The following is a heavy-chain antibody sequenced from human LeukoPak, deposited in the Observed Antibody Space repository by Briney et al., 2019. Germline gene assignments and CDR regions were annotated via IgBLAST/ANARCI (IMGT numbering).Heavy chain of an antibody. CDR2: LHADGVEQ. CDR1: GFSLSGYW. J-gene: IGHJ4*02. D-gene: IGHD5-18*01. CDR3: ARGGYSFDY. Sequence: GGSLRLSCAASGFSLSGYWMTWVRQAPGKGLEWVARLHADGVEQNYVDSVTGRFTMSRGNAKNSLDLQMNSLRVEDTAVYYCARGGYSFDYLGQGTLVAVSS. V-gene: IGHV3-7*01.